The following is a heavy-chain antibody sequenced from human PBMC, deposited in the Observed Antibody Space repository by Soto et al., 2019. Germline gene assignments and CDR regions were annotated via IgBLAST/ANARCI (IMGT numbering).Heavy chain of an antibody. CDR1: GFTFTRYS. D-gene: IGHD3-9*01. Sequence: PGGSLRLSCAASGFTFTRYSMNWVRQAPGKGLEWVSSISSTTNYIYYSTSLKTRLTISKDTSKNQVVLTMTNMDPVDTATYYCARSDILTGYGPYYFDYWGQGTLVTVSS. V-gene: IGHV3-21*03. CDR3: ARSDILTGYGPYYFDY. CDR2: ISSTTNYI. J-gene: IGHJ4*02.